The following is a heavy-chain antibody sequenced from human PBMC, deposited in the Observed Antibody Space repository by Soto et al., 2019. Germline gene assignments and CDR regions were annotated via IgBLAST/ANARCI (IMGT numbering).Heavy chain of an antibody. CDR2: ISSSSSTI. J-gene: IGHJ2*01. CDR3: AIFFFQAEDGIRDVRSVSAFLLNRSSDL. V-gene: IGHV3-48*02. D-gene: IGHD3-10*02. Sequence: KGLEWVSYISSSSSTIYYADSVKGRFTISRDNAKNSLYLQMNSLRDEDTAVYYCAIFFFQAEDGIRDVRSVSAFLLNRSSDL.